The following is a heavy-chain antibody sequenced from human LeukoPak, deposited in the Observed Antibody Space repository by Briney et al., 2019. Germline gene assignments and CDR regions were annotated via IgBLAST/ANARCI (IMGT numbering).Heavy chain of an antibody. Sequence: ASVKVSCKASQYTFTDYYIHWVRQAPGQGLEWMGWINPNSGGTNYAQKFQGRVTMTRETSISTAYMELSRLTSDDTAVYYCARYSINNYFDPWGQGTLVTVSS. J-gene: IGHJ5*02. V-gene: IGHV1-2*02. CDR1: QYTFTDYY. CDR2: INPNSGGT. CDR3: ARYSINNYFDP. D-gene: IGHD2-21*01.